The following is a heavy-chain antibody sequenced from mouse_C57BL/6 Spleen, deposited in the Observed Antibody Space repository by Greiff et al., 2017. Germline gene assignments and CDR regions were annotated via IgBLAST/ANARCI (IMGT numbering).Heavy chain of an antibody. CDR2: ISAGGSYT. V-gene: IGHV5-4*03. CDR3: ARASSGYYFDY. Sequence: EVNLVESGGGLVKPGGSLKLSCAASGFTFSSYAMSWVRQTPEKRLEWVATISAGGSYTYYPDNVKGRFTISRDNAKNNLYLQMSHLKSEDTAMYYCARASSGYYFDYWGQGTTLTVSS. D-gene: IGHD3-2*02. CDR1: GFTFSSYA. J-gene: IGHJ2*01.